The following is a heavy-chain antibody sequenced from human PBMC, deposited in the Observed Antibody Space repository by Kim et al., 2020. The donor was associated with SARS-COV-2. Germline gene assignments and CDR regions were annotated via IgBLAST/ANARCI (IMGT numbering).Heavy chain of an antibody. V-gene: IGHV3-64D*06. CDR3: VKDLVWYIAAAG. J-gene: IGHJ4*02. D-gene: IGHD6-13*01. Sequence: YADAVKGRFTISRDNSKNTLYLQMSSLRADDSAVYYCVKDLVWYIAAAGWGQGTLVTVSS.